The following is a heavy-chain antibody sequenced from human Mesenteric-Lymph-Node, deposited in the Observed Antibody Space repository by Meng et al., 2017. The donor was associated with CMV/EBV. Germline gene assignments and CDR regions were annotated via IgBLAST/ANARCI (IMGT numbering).Heavy chain of an antibody. J-gene: IGHJ4*02. CDR1: GFDFDDYG. CDR2: ISWNSGSI. CDR3: AKGLQDIVVVPAFDY. D-gene: IGHD2-2*01. Sequence: GGSLRLSCAASGFDFDDYGMHWVRQRPGKGLEWVSGISWNSGSIGYADSVKGRFTISRDNAKNSLYLQMYSLRAEDTALYYCAKGLQDIVVVPAFDYWGQGTLVTVSS. V-gene: IGHV3-9*01.